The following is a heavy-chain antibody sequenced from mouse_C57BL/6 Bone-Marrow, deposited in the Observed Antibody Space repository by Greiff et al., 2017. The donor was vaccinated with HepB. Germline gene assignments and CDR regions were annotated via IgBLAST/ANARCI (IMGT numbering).Heavy chain of an antibody. CDR1: GFNIKDDY. J-gene: IGHJ2*01. V-gene: IGHV14-4*01. D-gene: IGHD1-3*01. CDR2: IDPENGDT. CDR3: TTLFFSSPYYFDY. Sequence: EVQLVESGAELVRPGASVKLSCTASGFNIKDDYMHWVKQRPEQGLEWIGWIDPENGDTEYASKFQGKATITADTSSNTAYLQRSSRTSEDTAFYYCTTLFFSSPYYFDYWGQGTTLTVSS.